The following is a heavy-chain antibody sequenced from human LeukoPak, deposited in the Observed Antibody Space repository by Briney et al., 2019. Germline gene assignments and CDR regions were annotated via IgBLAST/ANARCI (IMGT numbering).Heavy chain of an antibody. D-gene: IGHD3-9*01. CDR1: GGSISSGGYY. J-gene: IGHJ4*02. V-gene: IGHV4-31*03. Sequence: PSQTLSLTCTVSGGSISSGGYYWSWIRQHPGKGLEWIGYIYYSGSTYYNPSLKSRVTISVDTSKNQFSLKLSSVTAADTAVYYCARVGAYYDILTGPYFDYWGQGTLVTVSS. CDR2: IYYSGST. CDR3: ARVGAYYDILTGPYFDY.